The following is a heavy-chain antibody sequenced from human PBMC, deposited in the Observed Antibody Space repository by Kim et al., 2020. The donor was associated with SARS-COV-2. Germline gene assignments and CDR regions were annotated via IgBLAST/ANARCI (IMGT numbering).Heavy chain of an antibody. D-gene: IGHD6-19*01. J-gene: IGHJ4*02. Sequence: YAQPGKGRITITPNTSKNQFSLQLNSVTPEDTAVYYCARDRQRAGTGVDYWGQGTLVTVSS. CDR3: ARDRQRAGTGVDY. V-gene: IGHV6-1*01.